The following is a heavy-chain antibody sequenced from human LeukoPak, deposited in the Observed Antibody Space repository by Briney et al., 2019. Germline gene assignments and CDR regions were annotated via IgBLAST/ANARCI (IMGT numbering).Heavy chain of an antibody. V-gene: IGHV1-69*13. J-gene: IGHJ5*02. CDR1: GGTFSSYA. CDR3: ARGLYSSGYNWFDP. D-gene: IGHD6-19*01. CDR2: IIPIFGTA. Sequence: SVNVSCTASGGTFSSYAISWVRQAPGQGLEWMGGIIPIFGTANYAQKFQGRVTITADESTSTAYMELSSLRSEDTAVYYCARGLYSSGYNWFDPWGQGTLVTVSS.